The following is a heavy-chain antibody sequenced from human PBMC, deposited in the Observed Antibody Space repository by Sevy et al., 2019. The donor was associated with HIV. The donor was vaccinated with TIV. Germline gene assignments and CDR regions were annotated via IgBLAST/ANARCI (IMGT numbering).Heavy chain of an antibody. CDR2: ISAYNGNT. CDR3: ERGPRKYYDSSGYYYPPSY. Sequence: ASVKVSCEASGYTFTSYGIIWVRQAPGQGLEWMGWISAYNGNTNYAQRLQGRVTMTTDTSTSTAYMELTSLRSDDTAVYYCERGPRKYYDSSGYYYPPSYWGQGTLVTVSS. D-gene: IGHD3-22*01. V-gene: IGHV1-18*01. CDR1: GYTFTSYG. J-gene: IGHJ4*02.